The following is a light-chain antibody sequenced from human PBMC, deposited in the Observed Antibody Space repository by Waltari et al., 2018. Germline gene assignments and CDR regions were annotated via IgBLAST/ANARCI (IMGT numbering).Light chain of an antibody. CDR3: LAWDSNTVV. V-gene: IGLV3-1*01. J-gene: IGLJ3*02. CDR1: KLGNKS. CDR2: QDN. Sequence: SYALPQPPSVSVSPGQTAAIPCSGAKLGNKSICWFQQKPGQTPLMVIYQDNKRPSGIPERFSGSNSENTATLTISGTQAVDEADYFCLAWDSNTVVFGGGTRLTVL.